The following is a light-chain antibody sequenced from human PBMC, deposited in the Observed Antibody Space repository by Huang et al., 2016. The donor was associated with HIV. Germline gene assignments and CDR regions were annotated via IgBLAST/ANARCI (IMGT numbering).Light chain of an antibody. Sequence: DIQMTQSPSSLSASVGDRVTITCRASQSISSYLNWYQQKPGKAPKLLIYAAFNLQSGFPSRFSASGSETDFTLTISSLQPEDFATYYCQQSYRAPRTFGQGTKVEIK. J-gene: IGKJ1*01. CDR3: QQSYRAPRT. V-gene: IGKV1-39*01. CDR2: AAF. CDR1: QSISSY.